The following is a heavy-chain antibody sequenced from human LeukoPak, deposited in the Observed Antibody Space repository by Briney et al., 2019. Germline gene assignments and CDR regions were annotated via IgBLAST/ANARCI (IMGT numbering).Heavy chain of an antibody. J-gene: IGHJ5*02. CDR1: GFTFDDYA. Sequence: PGGSLRLSCAASGFTFDDYAMHWVRQAPGKGLEWVSRISGDGGSTYYADSVKGRFTISRDNSKNSLYLQMNSLRTEDTALYYCAKSGILTGYYYNWFDPWGQGTLVTVSS. CDR2: ISGDGGST. D-gene: IGHD3-9*01. CDR3: AKSGILTGYYYNWFDP. V-gene: IGHV3-43*02.